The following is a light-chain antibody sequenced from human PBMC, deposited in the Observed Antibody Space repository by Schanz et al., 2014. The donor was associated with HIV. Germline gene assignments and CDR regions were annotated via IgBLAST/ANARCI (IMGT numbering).Light chain of an antibody. CDR1: QSLGSTS. CDR3: QQRSNWPPVFT. V-gene: IGKV3D-20*02. CDR2: GAS. J-gene: IGKJ4*01. Sequence: EIVLTQSPATLSLSPGDRATLSCRASQSLGSTSLAWYQQKPGQAPRLLISGASHRATGIPDRFSGSGSGTDFTLTISSLETEDFAVYYCQQRSNWPPVFTFGGGAKVEIK.